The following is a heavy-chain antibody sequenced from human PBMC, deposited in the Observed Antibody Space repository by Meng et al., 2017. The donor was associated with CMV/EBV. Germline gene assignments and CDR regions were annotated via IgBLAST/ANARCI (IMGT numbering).Heavy chain of an antibody. D-gene: IGHD3-3*01. Sequence: SETLSLTCTVSGGSVSSGSYYWSWIRQPQGKGLEWIGYIYYSGSTNYNPSLKSRVTISVDTYKNQFSLKLSSVTAADTAVYYCAREGSDSIFGVASHLNWFDPWGQGTLVTVSS. CDR3: AREGSDSIFGVASHLNWFDP. CDR1: GGSVSSGSYY. V-gene: IGHV4-61*01. CDR2: IYYSGST. J-gene: IGHJ5*02.